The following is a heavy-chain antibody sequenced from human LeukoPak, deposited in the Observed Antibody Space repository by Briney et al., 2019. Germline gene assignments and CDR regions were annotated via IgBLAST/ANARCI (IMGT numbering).Heavy chain of an antibody. CDR2: IIPIFGTA. CDR3: AGCRGELDYYYMDV. CDR1: GGTFSSYA. Sequence: ASVKVSCKASGGTFSSYAISWVRQAPGQGLEWMGRIIPIFGTANYAQKFQGRVTITTDESTSTAYMELSSLRSEDTAVYYCAGCRGELDYYYMDVWGKGTTVTVSS. V-gene: IGHV1-69*05. D-gene: IGHD2-15*01. J-gene: IGHJ6*03.